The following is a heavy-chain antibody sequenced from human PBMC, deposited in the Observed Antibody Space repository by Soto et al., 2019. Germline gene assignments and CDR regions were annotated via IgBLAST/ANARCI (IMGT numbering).Heavy chain of an antibody. D-gene: IGHD6-19*01. CDR1: GFSFSTCA. CDR2: ISYDGRNK. V-gene: IGHV3-30*04. CDR3: ARALTGAVAVTDH. Sequence: QVQLVESGGGVVQSGRSLRLSCAASGFSFSTCAMHWVRQAPGRGLEWVALISYDGRNKYYADSEQGRFTISRDNSKNRVYLELNSLKIDDTAVYYCARALTGAVAVTDHWGQGTLVTVSS. J-gene: IGHJ4*02.